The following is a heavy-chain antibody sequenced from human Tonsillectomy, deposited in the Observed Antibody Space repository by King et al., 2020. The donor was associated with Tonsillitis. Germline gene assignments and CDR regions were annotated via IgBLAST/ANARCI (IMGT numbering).Heavy chain of an antibody. V-gene: IGHV3-23*04. CDR1: GFTFSSYA. J-gene: IGHJ2*01. CDR3: AKDLRNMAGVWYFDL. Sequence: VQLVESGGGLLQPGGSLRLSCKASGFTFSSYAMSWVRQVPGKGLEWVSAISGNGGSTYYADSVKGRFTISRDNFKNTLYLLMNSLRAEDTAVYYCAKDLRNMAGVWYFDLWGRGSLVTVSS. D-gene: IGHD1-14*01. CDR2: ISGNGGST.